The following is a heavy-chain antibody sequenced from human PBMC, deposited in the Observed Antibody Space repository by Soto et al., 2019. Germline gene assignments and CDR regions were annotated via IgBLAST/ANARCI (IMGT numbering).Heavy chain of an antibody. V-gene: IGHV4-30-4*01. CDR2: IYYSGST. CDR3: ARGIAYYPWAFDI. J-gene: IGHJ3*02. Sequence: PSETLSLTCTVSGGSISSGDYYWSWIRQPPGKGLEWIGYIYYSGSTYYNPSLKSRVTISVDTSKNQFSLKLSSVTAADTAVYYCARGIAYYPWAFDIWGQGTMVTVSS. CDR1: GGSISSGDYY. D-gene: IGHD3-10*01.